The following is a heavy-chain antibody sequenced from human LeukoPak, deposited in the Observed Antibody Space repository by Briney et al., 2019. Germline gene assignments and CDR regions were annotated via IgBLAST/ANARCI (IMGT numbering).Heavy chain of an antibody. CDR1: GFNFKTYW. J-gene: IGHJ4*02. D-gene: IGHD3-16*01. CDR2: SNSDGSST. Sequence: GGSLRLSCAASGFNFKTYWMHWVRQAPGKGLVWVSRSNSDGSSTRYADSVKGRFTISRDSAKNTLYLQMDSLKVEDTAVYYCVRDGASFDFDYWGQGTLVTVAS. V-gene: IGHV3-74*01. CDR3: VRDGASFDFDY.